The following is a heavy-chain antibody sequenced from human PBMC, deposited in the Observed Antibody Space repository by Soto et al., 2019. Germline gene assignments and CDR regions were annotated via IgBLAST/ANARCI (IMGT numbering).Heavy chain of an antibody. D-gene: IGHD6-13*01. CDR3: AREGIAAAGRFKWFDP. CDR2: IIPILGIA. Sequence: QVQLVQSGAEVKKPGSSVKVSCKASGGTFSSYTISWVRQAPGQGLEWMGRIIPILGIANYAQKFQGRVTITADKSTGTAYMELSSLRSEDTAVYYCAREGIAAAGRFKWFDPWGQGTLVTVSS. J-gene: IGHJ5*02. CDR1: GGTFSSYT. V-gene: IGHV1-69*08.